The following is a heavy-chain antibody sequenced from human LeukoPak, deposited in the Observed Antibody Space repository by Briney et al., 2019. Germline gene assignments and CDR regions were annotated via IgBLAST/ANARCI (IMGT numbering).Heavy chain of an antibody. V-gene: IGHV3-30*18. CDR1: GFTVSSNY. CDR3: AKAAVAGTLHFDY. CDR2: ISYDGSNK. J-gene: IGHJ4*02. Sequence: GGSLRLSCAASGFTVSSNYMSWVRQAPGKGLEWVAVISYDGSNKYYADSVKGRFTISRDNSKNTLYLQMNSLRAEDTAVYYCAKAAVAGTLHFDYWGQGTLVTVSS. D-gene: IGHD6-19*01.